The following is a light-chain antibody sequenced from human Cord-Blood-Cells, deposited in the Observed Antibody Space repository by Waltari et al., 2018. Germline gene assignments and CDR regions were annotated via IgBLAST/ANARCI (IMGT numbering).Light chain of an antibody. CDR2: AAS. J-gene: IGKJ1*01. CDR1: QRISSY. V-gene: IGKV1-39*01. Sequence: DIQMTQSPSSLSASVGDRVTITCRASQRISSYLNWDQQKPGKVPKLLIYAASSLQSGVPSRFSGSGSGTDFTLTNSSLQPEDFATYYGQQSYSTPRTFGQGTKVEIK. CDR3: QQSYSTPRT.